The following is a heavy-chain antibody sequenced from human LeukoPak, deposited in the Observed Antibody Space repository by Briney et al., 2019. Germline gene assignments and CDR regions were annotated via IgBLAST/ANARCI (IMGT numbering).Heavy chain of an antibody. Sequence: GGSLRLSWAASEFTFSNYWMHWVRQAPGKGLEWVSGISGSGGSTYYADSAKGRFTISRDNSKNTLYLHMNSLRAEDTAIYYCVKGADLRAGRGYFDYWGQGTLVTVSS. CDR2: ISGSGGST. V-gene: IGHV3-23*01. D-gene: IGHD3-10*01. CDR1: EFTFSNYW. CDR3: VKGADLRAGRGYFDY. J-gene: IGHJ4*02.